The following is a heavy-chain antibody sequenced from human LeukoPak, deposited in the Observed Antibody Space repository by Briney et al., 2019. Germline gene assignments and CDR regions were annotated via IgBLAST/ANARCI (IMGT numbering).Heavy chain of an antibody. Sequence: PSETLSLTCTVSGGSISSYYWSWIRQPAGKGLEWIGRIYTSGSTNYNPSLKSRVTMSVDTSKNQFSLKLSSVTAADTAVYYCARAPNNEDYYDSNWFDPWGQGTLVTVSS. J-gene: IGHJ5*02. V-gene: IGHV4-4*07. CDR3: ARAPNNEDYYDSNWFDP. CDR2: IYTSGST. D-gene: IGHD3-22*01. CDR1: GGSISSYY.